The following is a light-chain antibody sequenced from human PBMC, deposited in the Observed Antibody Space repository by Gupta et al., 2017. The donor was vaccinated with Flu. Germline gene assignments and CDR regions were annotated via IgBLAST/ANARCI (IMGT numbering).Light chain of an antibody. J-gene: IGLJ2*01. V-gene: IGLV2-14*03. CDR1: SSDIGGYNS. CDR3: SSYTTTNTLVL. Sequence: QSALTQPASVSGSPGQSITISCLGTSSDIGGYNSVSWYQQHPGRAPKLLIFEVTNRPSGVSARFSGSKSGNTASLTISGLQTEDEAYYYCSSYTTTNTLVLFGGGTQLTVL. CDR2: EVT.